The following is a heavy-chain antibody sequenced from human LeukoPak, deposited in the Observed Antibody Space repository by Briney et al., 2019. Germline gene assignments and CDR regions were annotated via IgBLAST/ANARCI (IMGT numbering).Heavy chain of an antibody. V-gene: IGHV3-66*01. J-gene: IGHJ4*02. D-gene: IGHD5-24*01. CDR1: GVTVSSNY. Sequence: GGSLRLSCAASGVTVSSNYMSWVRHAPGKGLELVSVLQSGGTTHYADSVKGRFTISRDISKNTLYLQMNSLRVEDTAVYYCARVGSDGGYYFDYWGQGTLVTVSS. CDR3: ARVGSDGGYYFDY. CDR2: LQSGGTT.